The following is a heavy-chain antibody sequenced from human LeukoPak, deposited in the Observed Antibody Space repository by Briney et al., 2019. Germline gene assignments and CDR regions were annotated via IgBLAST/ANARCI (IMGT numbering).Heavy chain of an antibody. Sequence: SETLSLTCTVSGYSISSGYYWGWIRQPPGKGLELIGSIYHSGSTYYNPSLKSRVTISVDTSKNQFSLKLSSVTAADTAVYYCARDTCTNGVCYYYFDYWGQRTLVTVSS. V-gene: IGHV4-38-2*02. CDR1: GYSISSGYY. J-gene: IGHJ4*02. D-gene: IGHD2-8*01. CDR2: IYHSGST. CDR3: ARDTCTNGVCYYYFDY.